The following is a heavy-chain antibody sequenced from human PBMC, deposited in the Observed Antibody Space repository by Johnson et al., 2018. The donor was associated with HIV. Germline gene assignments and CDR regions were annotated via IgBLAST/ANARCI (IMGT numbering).Heavy chain of an antibody. V-gene: IGHV3-7*01. Sequence: VQLVESGGGLVQPGGSLRLSCAASGFTFSSYWMSWVRQAPGKGLEWVANIKQDGSEKYYADSVKGRFTISRDNSKNTLYLQMNSLRAEDTAVYYCARVVSDYNFWSGGRAFDIWGQGTTVTVSS. D-gene: IGHD3-3*01. CDR3: ARVVSDYNFWSGGRAFDI. CDR1: GFTFSSYW. J-gene: IGHJ3*02. CDR2: IKQDGSEK.